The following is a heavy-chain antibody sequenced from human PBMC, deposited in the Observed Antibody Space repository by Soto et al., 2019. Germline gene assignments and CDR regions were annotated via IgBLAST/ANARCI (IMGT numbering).Heavy chain of an antibody. CDR3: ARGRQFDFWRKGLDL. J-gene: IGHJ6*02. D-gene: IGHD3-3*01. Sequence: ASVKVSCKASGYTFTTYDINWVRQAPGQGIEWLGWMDPNSGSTGYAQNFQGRLTMTRNITRNTAHMQHSSLHSDDTAVYYFARGRQFDFWRKGLDLWGQGTPVTVSS. V-gene: IGHV1-8*01. CDR2: MDPNSGST. CDR1: GYTFTTYD.